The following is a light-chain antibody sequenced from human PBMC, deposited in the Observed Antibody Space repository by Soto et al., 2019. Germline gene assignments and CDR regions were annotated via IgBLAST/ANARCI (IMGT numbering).Light chain of an antibody. J-gene: IGKJ1*01. CDR3: QQYERYST. CDR1: QSISNW. CDR2: KAS. V-gene: IGKV1-5*03. Sequence: DIQMTQTPSTLPASVGDRVTITCRASQSISNWLAWYQQKPGIAPKLLIHKASTLESGVPSRFSGSGYGTEFTLTISGLQPEDSATYYCQQYERYSTFGQGTKVDI.